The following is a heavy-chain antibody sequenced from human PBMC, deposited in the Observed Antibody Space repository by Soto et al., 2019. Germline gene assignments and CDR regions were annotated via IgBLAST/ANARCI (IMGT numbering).Heavy chain of an antibody. CDR2: IYYSGST. Sequence: QVQLQESGPGLVKPSETLSLTCTVSGGSISSYYWSWIRQPPGKGLEWIGYIYYSGSTNYNPSLKGRGTMSVDTSKNQFSLKLSSVTAADTAVYYCASGKYCTNGVCYLGFDYWGQGTLVTVSS. J-gene: IGHJ4*02. CDR1: GGSISSYY. D-gene: IGHD2-8*01. V-gene: IGHV4-59*08. CDR3: ASGKYCTNGVCYLGFDY.